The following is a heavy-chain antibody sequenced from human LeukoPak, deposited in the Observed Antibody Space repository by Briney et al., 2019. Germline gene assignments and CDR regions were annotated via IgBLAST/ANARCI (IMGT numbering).Heavy chain of an antibody. Sequence: PGGSLRLSCAASGFTFSSYGVHWVRQAPGKGLEWVAVISYDGSNKYYADSVKGRFTISRDNSKNTLYLQMNSLRAEDTAVYYCAKDGGTRPQGAFDIWGQGTMVTVSS. CDR1: GFTFSSYG. D-gene: IGHD3-16*01. CDR2: ISYDGSNK. J-gene: IGHJ3*02. V-gene: IGHV3-30*18. CDR3: AKDGGTRPQGAFDI.